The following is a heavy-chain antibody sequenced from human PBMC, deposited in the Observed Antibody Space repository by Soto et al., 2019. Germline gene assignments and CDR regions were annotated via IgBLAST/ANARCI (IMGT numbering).Heavy chain of an antibody. CDR1: GFTFSSYA. J-gene: IGHJ4*02. CDR2: ISYDGSNK. CDR3: ARDRDSYGYGSIDY. V-gene: IGHV3-30-3*01. D-gene: IGHD5-18*01. Sequence: QMQLVESGGGVVQPGRSLRLSCAASGFTFSSYAMHWVRQAPGKGLEWVAVISYDGSNKYYADSVKGRFTISRDNSKNTLYLQMNSLRAEDTAVYYCARDRDSYGYGSIDYWGQGTLVTVSS.